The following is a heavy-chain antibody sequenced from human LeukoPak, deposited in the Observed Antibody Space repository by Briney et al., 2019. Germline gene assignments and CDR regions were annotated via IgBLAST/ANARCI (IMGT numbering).Heavy chain of an antibody. D-gene: IGHD1-26*01. V-gene: IGHV3-7*04. CDR1: GFTFSNFW. Sequence: GGSLRLSCAASGFTFSNFWMGWIRQAPGRGLEWVANIKEDGTDTYYMGSVRGRFTISRDNAKNLLYLQMNSLRTEDTAIYYCTTDPAVGYYFDYWGQGTLVTVSS. CDR2: IKEDGTDT. J-gene: IGHJ4*02. CDR3: TTDPAVGYYFDY.